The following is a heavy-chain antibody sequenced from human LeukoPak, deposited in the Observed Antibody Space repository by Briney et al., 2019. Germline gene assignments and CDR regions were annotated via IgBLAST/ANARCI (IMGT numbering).Heavy chain of an antibody. V-gene: IGHV3-11*01. J-gene: IGHJ4*02. D-gene: IGHD3-22*01. CDR3: ARSRHSYDSSGFPHY. CDR1: GFIFSDYY. Sequence: GGSLRLSCAASGFIFSDYYMSWIRQAPGKGLEWVSYISTSGSTIYYADSVKGRFTISRDNAKNSLYLQMNSLRAEDTALYYCARSRHSYDSSGFPHYWGQGTLVTVSS. CDR2: ISTSGSTI.